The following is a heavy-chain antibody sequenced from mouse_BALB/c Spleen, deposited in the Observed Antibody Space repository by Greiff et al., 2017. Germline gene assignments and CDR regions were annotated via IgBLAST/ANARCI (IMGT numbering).Heavy chain of an antibody. CDR2: ISDGGSYT. D-gene: IGHD1-1*01. Sequence: EVQGVESGGGLVKPGGSLKLSCAASGFTFSDYYMYWVRQTPEKRLEWVATISDGGSYTYYPDSVKGRFTISRDNAKNNLYLQMSSLKSEDTAMYYCARGAYGSSFYAMDYWGQGTSVTVSS. CDR3: ARGAYGSSFYAMDY. V-gene: IGHV5-4*02. CDR1: GFTFSDYY. J-gene: IGHJ4*01.